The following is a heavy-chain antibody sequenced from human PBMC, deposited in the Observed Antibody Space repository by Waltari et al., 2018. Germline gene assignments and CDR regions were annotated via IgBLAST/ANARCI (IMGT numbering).Heavy chain of an antibody. Sequence: QVQLQESGPGLMKPSETLSLTCTVSGGSISSYFWNWIRQPAGKGLEWIGRISTSGSSNYNSSLRSRVSMSLDTSKNHFYLNLTSVTAADTAVYYCARGLAGGWFDPWGQGTLVTVSS. CDR1: GGSISSYF. D-gene: IGHD3-3*02. V-gene: IGHV4-4*07. CDR2: ISTSGSS. CDR3: ARGLAGGWFDP. J-gene: IGHJ5*02.